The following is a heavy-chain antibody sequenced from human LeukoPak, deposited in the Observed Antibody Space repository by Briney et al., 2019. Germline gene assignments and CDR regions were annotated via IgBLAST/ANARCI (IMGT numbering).Heavy chain of an antibody. J-gene: IGHJ5*02. Sequence: KPSETLSLTCAVYGGSFSGYYWSWIRQPPGKGLEWIGEINHSGSTNYNPSLKSRVTISVDTSKNQFSLKLSSVTAADTAVYYCARAYSSSWYLNWFDPWGQGTLVTVSS. CDR2: INHSGST. V-gene: IGHV4-34*01. CDR3: ARAYSSSWYLNWFDP. D-gene: IGHD6-13*01. CDR1: GGSFSGYY.